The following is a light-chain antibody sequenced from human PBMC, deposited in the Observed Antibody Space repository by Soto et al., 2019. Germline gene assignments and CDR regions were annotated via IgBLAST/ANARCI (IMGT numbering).Light chain of an antibody. Sequence: DIQMTQSPSTLSASVGDRVTITCRASQSISSWLAWYQQKPGKAPKLLIYKASSLESGVPSRFSGSGSGTEFTLTVSSLQPDDFATYYCQQYNSYPYAFGQGTKLEIK. CDR3: QQYNSYPYA. CDR1: QSISSW. CDR2: KAS. J-gene: IGKJ2*01. V-gene: IGKV1-5*03.